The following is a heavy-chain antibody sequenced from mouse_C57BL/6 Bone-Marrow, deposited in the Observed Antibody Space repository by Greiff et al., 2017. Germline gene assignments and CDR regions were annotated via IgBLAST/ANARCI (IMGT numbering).Heavy chain of an antibody. D-gene: IGHD2-4*01. CDR3: ARTPGLRLDY. J-gene: IGHJ2*01. CDR1: GYTFTSYW. V-gene: IGHV1-69*01. Sequence: QVQLQQPGAELVMPGASVKLSCKASGYTFTSYWMHWVKQRPGQGLEWIGEIDPSDSYTNYNQKLKGKSTLTVAKSSSTAYMQLSSLTSEDSAVYYCARTPGLRLDYWGQGTTLTVSS. CDR2: IDPSDSYT.